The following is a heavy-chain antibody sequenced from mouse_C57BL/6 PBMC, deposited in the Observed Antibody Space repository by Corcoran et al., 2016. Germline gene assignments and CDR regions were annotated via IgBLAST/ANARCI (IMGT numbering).Heavy chain of an antibody. Sequence: QVQLQQSGAELVKPGASVKLSCKASGYTFTEYTIHWVKQRSGQGLEWIGWFYPGSGSIKYNEKFKDGATLTADKSSSTVYMELSRLTAEDSAVYFCARHEEGGWGWLWYFDVGGTGTTVTVSS. CDR3: ARHEEGGWGWLWYFDV. V-gene: IGHV1-62-2*01. J-gene: IGHJ1*03. D-gene: IGHD2-3*01. CDR2: FYPGSGSI. CDR1: GYTFTEYT.